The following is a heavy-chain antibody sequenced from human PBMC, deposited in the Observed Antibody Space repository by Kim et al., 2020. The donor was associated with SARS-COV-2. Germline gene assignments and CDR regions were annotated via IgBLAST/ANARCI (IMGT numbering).Heavy chain of an antibody. CDR1: GDSVSSSIAT. CDR2: TYYRSKWYN. V-gene: IGHV6-1*01. D-gene: IGHD2-8*01. J-gene: IGHJ3*02. Sequence: SQTLSLTCAISGDSVSSSIATWNWIRQSPSRGLEWLGRTYYRSKWYNDYAVSVKSRISINPDTSKNQFSLQLNSVTPEDTAVYSRARALAANTAFDIWGQGTMVTVSS. CDR3: ARALAANTAFDI.